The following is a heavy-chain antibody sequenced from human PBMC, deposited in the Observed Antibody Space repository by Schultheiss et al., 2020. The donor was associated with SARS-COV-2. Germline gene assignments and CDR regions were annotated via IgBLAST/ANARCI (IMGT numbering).Heavy chain of an antibody. J-gene: IGHJ6*02. D-gene: IGHD3-3*01. Sequence: SQTLSLTCAVYGGSFSGYYWSWIRQPPGKGLEWIGYIYHSGSTNYNPSLKSRVTISVDTSKNQFSLKLSSVTAADTAVYYCARKGRDYDFWSGPNYGMDVWGQGTTVTVS. V-gene: IGHV4-34*01. CDR3: ARKGRDYDFWSGPNYGMDV. CDR1: GGSFSGYY. CDR2: IYHSGST.